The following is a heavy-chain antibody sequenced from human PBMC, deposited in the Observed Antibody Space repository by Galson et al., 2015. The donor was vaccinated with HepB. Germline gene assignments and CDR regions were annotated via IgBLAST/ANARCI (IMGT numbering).Heavy chain of an antibody. V-gene: IGHV3-30*04. D-gene: IGHD2-21*01. CDR3: ARAENCGGGECWLVDS. J-gene: IGHJ5*01. Sequence: SLRPSCAASGFTFRTYTFHWFRQAPGKGPEWVALISSDGSKNNYADSARGRFTISRDNSWNTVYLQMSSLRPEDTAVYYCARAENCGGGECWLVDSWGLGTLVTVSS. CDR2: ISSDGSKN. CDR1: GFTFRTYT.